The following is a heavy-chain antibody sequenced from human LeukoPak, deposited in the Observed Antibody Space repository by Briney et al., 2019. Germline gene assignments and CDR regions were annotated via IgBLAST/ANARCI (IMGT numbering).Heavy chain of an antibody. V-gene: IGHV1-2*02. J-gene: IGHJ2*01. CDR2: INPNSGGT. CDR1: GYTLTGYY. D-gene: IGHD3-16*02. Sequence: ASVKVSCKASGYTLTGYYMHWVRQAPGQGLEWMGWINPNSGGTNYAQKFQGRVTMTRDTSISTAYMELSRLRSDDTAVYYCATTTPRGIMITFGGVIGNRYFDLWGRGTLVTVSS. CDR3: ATTTPRGIMITFGGVIGNRYFDL.